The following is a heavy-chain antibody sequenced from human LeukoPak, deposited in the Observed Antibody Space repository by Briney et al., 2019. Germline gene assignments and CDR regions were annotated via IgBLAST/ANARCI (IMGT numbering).Heavy chain of an antibody. D-gene: IGHD2-2*02. Sequence: GGSLRLSCAASGFTFSSYSMNWVRQAPGKGLEWVSSISSSSSYIYYADSVKGRFTISRDNAKNSLYLQMNSLRAEDTAVYYCAREQVVPAAIRFNYYYYMDVWGKGTTVTVSS. V-gene: IGHV3-21*01. CDR3: AREQVVPAAIRFNYYYYMDV. CDR1: GFTFSSYS. CDR2: ISSSSSYI. J-gene: IGHJ6*03.